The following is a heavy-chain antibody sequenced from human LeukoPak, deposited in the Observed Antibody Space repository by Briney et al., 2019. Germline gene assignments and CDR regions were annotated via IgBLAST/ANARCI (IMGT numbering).Heavy chain of an antibody. CDR2: IFHSATSYYSGTS. CDR1: GGSISSSDYY. Sequence: PSETLSLTCTVSGGSISSSDYYWGWLRQPPGKGLEWIGTIFHSATSYYSGTSYFNASLKRRVTISVDTPKNQFSLKMKSVTAADTAVYYCARQEGSTWDCNWFDHWGQGTLVTVSS. CDR3: ARQEGSTWDCNWFDH. V-gene: IGHV4-39*01. D-gene: IGHD6-13*01. J-gene: IGHJ5*02.